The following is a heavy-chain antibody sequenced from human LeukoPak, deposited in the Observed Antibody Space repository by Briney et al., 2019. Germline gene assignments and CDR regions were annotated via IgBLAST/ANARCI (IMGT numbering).Heavy chain of an antibody. J-gene: IGHJ4*02. CDR2: ISAYNGNT. D-gene: IGHD6-13*01. V-gene: IGHV1-18*01. CDR1: GYTFTSYG. Sequence: ASVKVSCKASGYTFTSYGISWVRRAPGQGLEWMGWISAYNGNTNYAQKLQGRVTMTTDTSTSTAYMELRSLRSDDTAVYYCARDRGIAAAGTPFDYWGQGTLVTVSS. CDR3: ARDRGIAAAGTPFDY.